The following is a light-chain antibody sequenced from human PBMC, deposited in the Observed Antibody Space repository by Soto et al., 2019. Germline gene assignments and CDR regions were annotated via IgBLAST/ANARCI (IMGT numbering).Light chain of an antibody. V-gene: IGKV3-15*01. CDR2: GAS. CDR1: QSVGST. Sequence: EVVMTQSPATLSVSPGERATLSCRASQSVGSTLAWYQQKPGQAPRLLIYGASTRATGVPARFTGSGSGTEFTLTISSLQSEDFAVYYCQHYNNWPPMYTFGQGTKLEI. CDR3: QHYNNWPPMYT. J-gene: IGKJ2*01.